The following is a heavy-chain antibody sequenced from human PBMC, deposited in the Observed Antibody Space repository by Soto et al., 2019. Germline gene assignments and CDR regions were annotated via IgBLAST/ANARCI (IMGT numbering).Heavy chain of an antibody. Sequence: QVQLVQSGAEVNKPGSSVKVSCKASGGTFSSYTISWVRQAPGQGLEWMGRIIPILGIANYAQKFQGRVTITADKSTSTAYMELSSLRSEDTAVYYCARVRYYGSGSLPNWFDPWGQGTLVTVSS. CDR1: GGTFSSYT. CDR3: ARVRYYGSGSLPNWFDP. J-gene: IGHJ5*02. V-gene: IGHV1-69*02. CDR2: IIPILGIA. D-gene: IGHD3-10*01.